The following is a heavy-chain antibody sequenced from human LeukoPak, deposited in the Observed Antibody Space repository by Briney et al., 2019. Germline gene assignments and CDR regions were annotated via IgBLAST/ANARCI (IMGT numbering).Heavy chain of an antibody. CDR1: GGSFSGYY. V-gene: IGHV4-34*01. CDR2: INHSGST. Sequence: KPSETLSLTCAVYGGSFSGYYWSWIRQPPGKGQEWIGEINHSGSTNYNPSLKSRVTISVDTSKNQFSLKLSSVTAADTAVYCCARGHVGSGSRHPFDYWGQGTLVTVSS. J-gene: IGHJ4*02. CDR3: ARGHVGSGSRHPFDY. D-gene: IGHD3-10*01.